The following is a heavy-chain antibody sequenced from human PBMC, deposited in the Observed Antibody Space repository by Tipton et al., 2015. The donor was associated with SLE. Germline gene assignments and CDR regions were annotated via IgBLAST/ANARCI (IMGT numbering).Heavy chain of an antibody. D-gene: IGHD5-18*01. V-gene: IGHV4-34*01. CDR3: ARRYNYGSGEYFQH. J-gene: IGHJ1*01. Sequence: TLSLTCAVYGGSFSDFYWSWIRQPPGKGLEWIGEIHHRGGTNYSPSLKTRLNISVDTSKRQIYLNLTSVTAADTAVYYCARRYNYGSGEYFQHWGQGTLVSVSS. CDR1: GGSFSDFY. CDR2: IHHRGGT.